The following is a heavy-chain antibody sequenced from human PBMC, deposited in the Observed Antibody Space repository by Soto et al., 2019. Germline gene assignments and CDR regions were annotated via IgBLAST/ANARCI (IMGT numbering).Heavy chain of an antibody. D-gene: IGHD3-3*02. CDR3: ARDDAHHFWSADTGPDVDY. J-gene: IGHJ4*02. V-gene: IGHV3-33*01. CDR2: VWYDGSKQ. Sequence: QVQLVESGGGVVQPGRSLRLSCTGSGFTFSGYGIHWVRQVPGTGLEWVAVVWYDGSKQIYADSVQGRFTVSRDNSKKTAYLQMDSLRAGDTAVYYWARDDAHHFWSADTGPDVDYWGQGTLVTVSS. CDR1: GFTFSGYG.